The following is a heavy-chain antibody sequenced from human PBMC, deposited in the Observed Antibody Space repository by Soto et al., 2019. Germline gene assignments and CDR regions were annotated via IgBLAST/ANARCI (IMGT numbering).Heavy chain of an antibody. V-gene: IGHV3-7*01. J-gene: IGHJ6*02. CDR1: GFTFSSYW. CDR2: IKQDGSEK. Sequence: WGSLRLSCAASGFTFSSYWMSWVRQAPGKGLEWVANIKQDGSEKYYVDSVKGRFTISRDNAKNSLYLQMNSLRAEDTAVYYCARESDILTGYYNYGMDVWGQGTTVTVSS. D-gene: IGHD3-9*01. CDR3: ARESDILTGYYNYGMDV.